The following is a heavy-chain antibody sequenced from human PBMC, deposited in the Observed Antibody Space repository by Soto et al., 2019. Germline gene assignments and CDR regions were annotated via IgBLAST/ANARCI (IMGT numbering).Heavy chain of an antibody. CDR3: ARHGPRVYYDNSDYYYYGMDV. Sequence: PSVKVSCKASGGTLTHYAISWVRQAPGQGLEWMGGIIPVFKTSNYAQNFQGRLSITADESMTTAYMDLSGLRSDDTAVYYCARHGPRVYYDNSDYYYYGMDVWGQGTTVTVSS. CDR1: GGTLTHYA. V-gene: IGHV1-69*13. D-gene: IGHD3-22*01. J-gene: IGHJ6*02. CDR2: IIPVFKTS.